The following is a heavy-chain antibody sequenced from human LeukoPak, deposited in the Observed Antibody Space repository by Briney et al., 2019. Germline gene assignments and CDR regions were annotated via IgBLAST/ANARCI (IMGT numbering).Heavy chain of an antibody. CDR3: VRGYCTSTRCYPNWFDP. CDR1: GFTFSNYW. CDR2: IKIDGSEK. Sequence: GGSLRLSCVASGFTFSNYWMSWVRQAPGKGLEWVANIKIDGSEKYYVDSVKGRFTISRDNAKNSLYLQMNSLRAEDTAVYYCVRGYCTSTRCYPNWFDPWGQGTLVTVSS. D-gene: IGHD2-2*01. V-gene: IGHV3-7*04. J-gene: IGHJ5*02.